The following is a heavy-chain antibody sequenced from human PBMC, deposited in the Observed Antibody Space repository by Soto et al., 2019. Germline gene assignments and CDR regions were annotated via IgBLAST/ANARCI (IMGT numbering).Heavy chain of an antibody. D-gene: IGHD1-1*01. CDR3: ARMTKNWNDAGYYFGY. CDR2: INSDGSST. CDR1: GFTFSSYW. V-gene: IGHV3-74*01. Sequence: WVSMRLSCAASGFTFSSYWMHWVRQAPGKGLVWVSRINSDGSSTSYADSVKGRFTISRDNAKNTLYLQMNSLRAEDTAVYYCARMTKNWNDAGYYFGYWGQGTLVTVSS. J-gene: IGHJ4*02.